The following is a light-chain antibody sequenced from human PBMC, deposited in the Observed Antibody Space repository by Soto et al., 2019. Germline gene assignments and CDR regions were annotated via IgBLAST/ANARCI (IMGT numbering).Light chain of an antibody. J-gene: IGLJ2*01. V-gene: IGLV2-14*01. CDR3: YSYTTSSTRV. Sequence: ALTQPASVSGSPGQSITISCTGTSSDVGAYNYVSWYQQHPGKAPKLMIYDVSNRPSGVSNRFSGSKSGNTASLTISGLQAEDEADYYCYSYTTSSTRVFGGGTKVTVL. CDR2: DVS. CDR1: SSDVGAYNY.